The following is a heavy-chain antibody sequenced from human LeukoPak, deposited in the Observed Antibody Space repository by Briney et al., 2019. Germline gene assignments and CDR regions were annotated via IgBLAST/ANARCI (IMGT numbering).Heavy chain of an antibody. J-gene: IGHJ3*01. V-gene: IGHV3-23*01. CDR3: AKYQLLYNGTWGDAFDV. CDR1: GFTFSSYA. CDR2: ISKGGDSI. Sequence: GGSLRLSCAASGFTFSSYAMSWVRQAPGKGLEWVSCISKGGDSIYYVDSVKGRFTISRDNSKNTLYLQMNSLRADDTAVYYCAKYQLLYNGTWGDAFDVWGQGTMVTVSS. D-gene: IGHD1-14*01.